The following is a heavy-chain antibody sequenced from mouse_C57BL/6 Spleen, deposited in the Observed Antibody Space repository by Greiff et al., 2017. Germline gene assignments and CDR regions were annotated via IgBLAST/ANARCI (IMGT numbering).Heavy chain of an antibody. Sequence: QVHVKQSGAELVKPGASVKLSCKASGYTFTEYTIHWVKQRSGQGLEWIGWFYPGSGSIKYNEKFKDKATLTADKSSSTVYMELSRLTSEDSAVYFCARHEDRGYDYDDAMDYWGQGTSVTVSS. CDR2: FYPGSGSI. D-gene: IGHD2-4*01. CDR1: GYTFTEYT. V-gene: IGHV1-62-2*01. CDR3: ARHEDRGYDYDDAMDY. J-gene: IGHJ4*01.